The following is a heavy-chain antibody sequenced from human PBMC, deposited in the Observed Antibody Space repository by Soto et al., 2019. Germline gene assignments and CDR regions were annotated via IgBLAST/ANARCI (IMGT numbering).Heavy chain of an antibody. CDR3: ASEVGATPDYYYYCMDV. J-gene: IGHJ6*02. Sequence: QVQLVQSGAEVKKPGSSVKVSCKASGGTFSSYAISWVRQAPGQGLEWMGGIIPIFGTANYAQKFQGRVTITADESTSTAYMELSSLRSEDTAVYYCASEVGATPDYYYYCMDVWGQGTTVTVSS. CDR2: IIPIFGTA. D-gene: IGHD1-26*01. V-gene: IGHV1-69*12. CDR1: GGTFSSYA.